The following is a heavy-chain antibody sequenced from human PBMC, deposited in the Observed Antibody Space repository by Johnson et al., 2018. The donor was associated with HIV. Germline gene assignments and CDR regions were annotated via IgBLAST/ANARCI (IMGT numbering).Heavy chain of an antibody. CDR3: ARAYTYGAFDI. V-gene: IGHV3-66*01. CDR2: IYSGGTT. D-gene: IGHD5-18*01. Sequence: AAGGVIVCTKYISWVRQAPGKGLEWISVIYSGGTTYHADSVKGRFIISRDNSKSTLYLQMNSLRAEDTAVYYCARAYTYGAFDIWGQGTMVTVSS. CDR1: GVIVCTKY. J-gene: IGHJ3*02.